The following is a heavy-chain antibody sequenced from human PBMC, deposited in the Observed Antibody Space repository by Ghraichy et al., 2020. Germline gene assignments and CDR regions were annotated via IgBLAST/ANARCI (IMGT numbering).Heavy chain of an antibody. J-gene: IGHJ6*03. Sequence: GGSLRLSCAASGFTFSSYAMSWVRQAPGKGLEWVSAISGSGGSTYYADSVKGRFTISRDNSKNTLYLQMNSLRAEDTAVYYCAKHQVNYDFWSGYLDYYYMDVWGKGTTVTVSS. CDR3: AKHQVNYDFWSGYLDYYYMDV. D-gene: IGHD3-3*01. V-gene: IGHV3-23*01. CDR1: GFTFSSYA. CDR2: ISGSGGST.